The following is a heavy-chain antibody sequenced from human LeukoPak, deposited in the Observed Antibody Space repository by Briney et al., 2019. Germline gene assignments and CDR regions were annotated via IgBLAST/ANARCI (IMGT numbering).Heavy chain of an antibody. CDR3: ARDTMIVVDDAFDL. D-gene: IGHD3-22*01. CDR2: ISSSSYI. CDR1: GFTFSSYS. Sequence: GGSLRLSCAASGFTFSSYSMNWVRQAPGKGLEWVSSISSSSYIYYADSVKGRFTISRDNAKNSLYLQMNSLRAEDTAVYYCARDTMIVVDDAFDLWGQGTMVTVSS. V-gene: IGHV3-21*01. J-gene: IGHJ3*01.